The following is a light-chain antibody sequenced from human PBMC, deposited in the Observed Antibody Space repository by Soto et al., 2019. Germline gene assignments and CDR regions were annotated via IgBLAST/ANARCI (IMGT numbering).Light chain of an antibody. J-gene: IGKJ2*01. CDR2: CAS. Sequence: EIVLTQSPGTLSLSPGERATLSCRASQSVSSSYLAWYQQKPGQAPRLLIYCASSRASGIPDRISGSGSGTDFTLTISRLAPEDFAVYYCQQYGSSPPYTFGQGTKLEIK. CDR3: QQYGSSPPYT. CDR1: QSVSSSY. V-gene: IGKV3-20*01.